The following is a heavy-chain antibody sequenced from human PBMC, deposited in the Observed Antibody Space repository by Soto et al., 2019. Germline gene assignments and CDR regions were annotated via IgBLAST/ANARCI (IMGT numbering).Heavy chain of an antibody. V-gene: IGHV3-9*01. CDR2: ISWNSGSI. CDR3: AKDMVGYCSSTSCYFGAFDI. J-gene: IGHJ3*02. D-gene: IGHD2-2*01. Sequence: GGSLRLSCAASGFTFDDYAMHWVRQAPGKGLEWVSGISWNSGSIGYADSVKGRFTISRDNAKNSLYLQMNSLRAEDTALYYCAKDMVGYCSSTSCYFGAFDIWGQGTMVTVSS. CDR1: GFTFDDYA.